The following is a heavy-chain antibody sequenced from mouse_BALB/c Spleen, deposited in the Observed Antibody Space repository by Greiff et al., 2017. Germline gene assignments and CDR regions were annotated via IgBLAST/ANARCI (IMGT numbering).Heavy chain of an antibody. J-gene: IGHJ1*01. V-gene: IGHV6-6*02. CDR3: TRGAYYYFDV. Sequence: EVKLEESGGGLVQPGGSMKLSCVASGFTFSNYWMNWVRQSPEKGLEWVAEIRLKSNNYATHYAESVKGRFTISRDDSKSSVYLQMNNLRAEDTGIYYCTRGAYYYFDVWGAGTTVTVSS. CDR1: GFTFSNYW. D-gene: IGHD1-1*01. CDR2: IRLKSNNYAT.